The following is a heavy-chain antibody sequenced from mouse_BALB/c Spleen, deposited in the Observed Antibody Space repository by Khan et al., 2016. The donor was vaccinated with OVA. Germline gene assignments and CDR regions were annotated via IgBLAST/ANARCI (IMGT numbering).Heavy chain of an antibody. J-gene: IGHJ4*01. D-gene: IGHD2-10*01. CDR2: INTYTGEP. Sequence: QIQLVQSGPELKKPGETVKISCKASGYTFTNYGMNWVKQAPGKGLKWMGWINTYTGEPTYADDFKGRFAFSLETSASTAYLQINNLINEDTATICCARPPYFSYVMAYWGQGTSVTVSS. V-gene: IGHV9-3-1*01. CDR3: ARPPYFSYVMAY. CDR1: GYTFTNYG.